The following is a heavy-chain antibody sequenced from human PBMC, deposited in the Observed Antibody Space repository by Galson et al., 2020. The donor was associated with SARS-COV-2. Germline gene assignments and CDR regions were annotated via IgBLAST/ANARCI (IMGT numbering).Heavy chain of an antibody. D-gene: IGHD1-26*01. Sequence: GESLKISCAVSGFTFSSYTMNWVRQAPGKGLEWVSAISSNSDYIYYADSVKGRSTISRDNGKNSLYLQMNSLRAEDTAVYYCARDASWAMFGMDVWGQGTTGTVSS. CDR1: GFTFSSYT. CDR3: ARDASWAMFGMDV. J-gene: IGHJ6*02. V-gene: IGHV3-21*01. CDR2: ISSNSDYI.